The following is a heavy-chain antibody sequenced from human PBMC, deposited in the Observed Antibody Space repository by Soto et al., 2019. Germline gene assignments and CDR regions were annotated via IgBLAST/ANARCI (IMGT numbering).Heavy chain of an antibody. V-gene: IGHV4-39*01. J-gene: IGHJ6*02. CDR2: IYYSGST. CDR3: ARFTRPRSNWNCLFGRHYYGMDV. CDR1: GGSISSSSYY. Sequence: SETLSLTCTVSGGSISSSSYYWGWIRQPPGKGLEWIGSIYYSGSTYYNPSLKSRVTISVDTSKNQFSLKLSSVTAADTAVYYCARFTRPRSNWNCLFGRHYYGMDVWGQGTTVTVSS. D-gene: IGHD1-7*01.